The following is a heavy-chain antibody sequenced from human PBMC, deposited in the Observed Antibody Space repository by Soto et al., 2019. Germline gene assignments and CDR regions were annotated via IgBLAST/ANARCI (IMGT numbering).Heavy chain of an antibody. CDR3: ARGVSGSYSDYFDY. CDR1: GFTFSSYA. J-gene: IGHJ4*02. V-gene: IGHV3-30-3*01. CDR2: ISYDGSNK. Sequence: GGSLRLSCAASGFTFSSYAMHWVRQAPGKGLEWVAVISYDGSNKYYADSVKGRFTISRDNSKNTLYLQMNSLRAEDTVVYYCARGVSGSYSDYFDYWGQGTLVTVSS. D-gene: IGHD1-26*01.